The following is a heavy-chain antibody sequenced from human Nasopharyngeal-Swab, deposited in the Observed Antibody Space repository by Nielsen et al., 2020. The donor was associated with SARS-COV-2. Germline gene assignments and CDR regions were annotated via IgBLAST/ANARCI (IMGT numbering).Heavy chain of an antibody. D-gene: IGHD3/OR15-3a*01. CDR1: GFSFSDYY. CDR3: ARGLRGRTDFDY. V-gene: IGHV3-11*01. CDR2: ISSTGTTM. Sequence: GGSLRLSCAASGFSFSDYYISWIRQAPGKGLEWVSYISSTGTTMYYADSVRGRFTISRDTAKNSLFLQMNSLRAEDTAVYYCARGLRGRTDFDYWGQGTLVTVSP. J-gene: IGHJ4*02.